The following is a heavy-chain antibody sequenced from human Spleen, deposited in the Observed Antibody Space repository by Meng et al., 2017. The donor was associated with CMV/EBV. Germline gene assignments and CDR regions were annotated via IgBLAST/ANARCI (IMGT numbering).Heavy chain of an antibody. D-gene: IGHD2-2*02. Sequence: GESLKISCAASGFTFSSYAMHWVRQAPGKGLEWVAVISYDGSSKYYADSVKGRFTISRDNSKNTLYLQMNSLRAEDTAVYYCAREGRIVVVTAAIDDYYYGMDVWGQGTTVTVSS. CDR3: AREGRIVVVTAAIDDYYYGMDV. CDR2: ISYDGSSK. J-gene: IGHJ6*02. V-gene: IGHV3-30*04. CDR1: GFTFSSYA.